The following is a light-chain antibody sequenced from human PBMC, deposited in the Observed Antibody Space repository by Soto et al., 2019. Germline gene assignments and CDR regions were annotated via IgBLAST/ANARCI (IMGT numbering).Light chain of an antibody. J-gene: IGLJ1*01. CDR2: EVS. CDR3: SSYTSSSVYV. V-gene: IGLV2-14*01. CDR1: SSDVGGYNY. Sequence: QSVLTQSASVSGSPGQSITISCTGTSSDVGGYNYVSWYQQHPGKAPKLMIYEVSNRPSGVSNRFSGSKSGNTASLTISGLQAEDEADYYCSSYTSSSVYVFGTGTKLTVL.